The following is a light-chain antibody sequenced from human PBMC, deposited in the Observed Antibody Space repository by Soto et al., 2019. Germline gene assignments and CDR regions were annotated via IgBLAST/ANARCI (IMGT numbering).Light chain of an antibody. J-gene: IGLJ1*01. V-gene: IGLV2-14*01. Sequence: QSALTQPASVSGSPGQSITISCTGSGRDIGAYDYVSWYQQHPGKAPKPLIYGVKNRPSGVSYRFSASKSAFTASLTISGVQGEDEAQYYCSYYSTYYFHVFGPGTKLTVL. CDR1: GRDIGAYDY. CDR3: SYYSTYYFHV. CDR2: GVK.